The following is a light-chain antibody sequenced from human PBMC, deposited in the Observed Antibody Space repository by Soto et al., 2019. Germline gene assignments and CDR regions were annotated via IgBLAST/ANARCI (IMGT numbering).Light chain of an antibody. CDR2: EGS. V-gene: IGLV2-23*03. Sequence: ALTQPASVSGSPGQSITISCTGTSSDVGNYNLVSWYQQFPGKAPKLIIYEGSRRPSGVSNRFSGSKSGNTASLTISGLQAEDEADYYCCSYAGSFTFDVFGGGTKLTVL. CDR1: SSDVGNYNL. CDR3: CSYAGSFTFDV. J-gene: IGLJ2*01.